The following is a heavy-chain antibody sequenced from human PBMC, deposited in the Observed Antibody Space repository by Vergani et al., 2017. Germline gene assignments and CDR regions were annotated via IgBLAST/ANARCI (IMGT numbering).Heavy chain of an antibody. CDR3: ARASPLSYRIAEADYFDY. D-gene: IGHD6-13*01. V-gene: IGHV3-48*02. Sequence: EVQLVESGGGLVQPGGSLRLSCAASGFTFSSYSMNWVRQAPGKGLEWVSYISSSSSTIYYADSVKGRFTISRDNAKNSLYLQMNSLRDEDTAVYYCARASPLSYRIAEADYFDYWGQGTLVTVSS. CDR2: ISSSSSTI. CDR1: GFTFSSYS. J-gene: IGHJ4*02.